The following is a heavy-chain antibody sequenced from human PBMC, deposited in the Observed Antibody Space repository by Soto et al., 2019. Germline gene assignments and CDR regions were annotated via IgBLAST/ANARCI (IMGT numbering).Heavy chain of an antibody. CDR2: IYWDDDK. D-gene: IGHD4-17*01. CDR1: GVSLSTYHMG. CDR3: AHAGDYDLLTFDH. Sequence: QITLKESGPTLVRPAQTLTLTCDFSGVSLSTYHMGVAWIRQPPGKALEWLALIYWDDDKRYSPSLKDRLAIPKETSSNQVGLTITNIDPGDSAPYFCAHAGDYDLLTFDHWGPGTLGTVSS. J-gene: IGHJ4*02. V-gene: IGHV2-5*02.